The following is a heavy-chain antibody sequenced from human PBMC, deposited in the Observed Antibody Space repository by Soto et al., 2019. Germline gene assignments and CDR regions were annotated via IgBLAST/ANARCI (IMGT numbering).Heavy chain of an antibody. D-gene: IGHD6-13*01. CDR1: GGSFSGYY. J-gene: IGHJ4*02. Sequence: QVQLQQWGAGLLKPSETLSLTCAVYGGSFSGYYWSWIRQPPGKGLEWIGEINHSGSTNYNPSLKSRATRSVDPSKNQFSLKRSSVTAADTAVYYWARPAIAAAVSAFDYWGQGTLVTVSS. V-gene: IGHV4-34*01. CDR2: INHSGST. CDR3: ARPAIAAAVSAFDY.